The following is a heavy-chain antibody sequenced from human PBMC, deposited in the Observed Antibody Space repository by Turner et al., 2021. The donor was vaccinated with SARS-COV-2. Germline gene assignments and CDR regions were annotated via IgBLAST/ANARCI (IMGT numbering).Heavy chain of an antibody. CDR2: IHYSGST. V-gene: IGHV4-59*08. J-gene: IGHJ6*02. CDR1: GGSISSDY. D-gene: IGHD6-19*01. CDR3: ARHGFSGWYGGGMDV. Sequence: QVQLQESGTGLVKQSETLSLTCTVSGGSISSDYWSWIRQPPGKGLGWIVYIHYSGSTNYNPSLKSRVTISVDTSKNQFSLKLSSVTAADTAVYYCARHGFSGWYGGGMDVWGQGTTVTVSS.